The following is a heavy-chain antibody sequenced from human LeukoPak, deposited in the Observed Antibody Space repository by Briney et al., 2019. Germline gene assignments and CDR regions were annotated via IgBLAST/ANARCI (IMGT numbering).Heavy chain of an antibody. CDR3: ARGEASGYDSGDY. V-gene: IGHV1-2*02. CDR2: INPNSGGT. Sequence: ASVRVSCKASGYTFTGYYMHWVRQAPGQGLEWMGWINPNSGGTNYAQKFQGRVTMTSDTSISTAYMELSRLRSDDTAVYYCARGEASGYDSGDYWGQGTLVTVSS. J-gene: IGHJ4*02. D-gene: IGHD5-12*01. CDR1: GYTFTGYY.